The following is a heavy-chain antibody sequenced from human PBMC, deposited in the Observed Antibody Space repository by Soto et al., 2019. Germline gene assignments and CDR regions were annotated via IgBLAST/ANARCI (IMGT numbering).Heavy chain of an antibody. J-gene: IGHJ6*02. D-gene: IGHD6-25*01. CDR3: AEPGLAAEGVYGMDV. CDR2: IIPIFGTA. Sequence: QVQLVQSGAEVKKPGSSVKVSCKASGGTFSSYAISWVRQAPGQGLEWLAGIIPIFGTAKYAQKFQGRVMTTADESSGTANMGLSSLRSEDTAVYYCAEPGLAAEGVYGMDVWGQGTTVTVSS. CDR1: GGTFSSYA. V-gene: IGHV1-69*01.